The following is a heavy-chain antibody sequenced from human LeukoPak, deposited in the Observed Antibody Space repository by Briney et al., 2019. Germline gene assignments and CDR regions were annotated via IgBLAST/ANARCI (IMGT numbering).Heavy chain of an antibody. D-gene: IGHD3-3*01. CDR1: GGTFSSYA. J-gene: IGHJ6*03. CDR3: ARDMANYDFWSVPYYYYYMDV. Sequence: GSSVKVSCKASGGTFSSYAISWVRQAPGQGLEWMGWIIAYNGNTNYAQKLQGRVTMTTDTSTSTAYMELRSLRSDDTAVYYCARDMANYDFWSVPYYYYYMDVWGKGTTVTVSS. CDR2: IIAYNGNT. V-gene: IGHV1-18*01.